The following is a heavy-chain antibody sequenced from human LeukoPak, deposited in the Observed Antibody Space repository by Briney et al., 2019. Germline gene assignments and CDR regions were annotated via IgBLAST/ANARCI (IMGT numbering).Heavy chain of an antibody. CDR3: ARGSGSTYYDLDY. V-gene: IGHV1-69*05. Sequence: SVKVSCKASGGTFSSYAISWVRQAPGQGLEWIGGIIPIFGTANYAQKFQGRVTITTDESTSTAYMELSSLRSEDTAVYYCARGSGSTYYDLDYWGQGTLVTVSS. CDR1: GGTFSSYA. CDR2: IIPIFGTA. J-gene: IGHJ4*02. D-gene: IGHD3-22*01.